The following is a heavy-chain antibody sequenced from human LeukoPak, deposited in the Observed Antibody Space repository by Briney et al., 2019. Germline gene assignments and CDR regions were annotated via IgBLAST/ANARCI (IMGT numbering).Heavy chain of an antibody. CDR1: GYTFGDHA. V-gene: IGHV3-49*04. J-gene: IGHJ4*02. D-gene: IGHD3-16*01. CDR3: TRDGGTLDY. CDR2: IRSKAFGGAT. Sequence: GRSLRLSCTGSGYTFGDHAMSWVRQSPGKGLEWVSLIRSKAFGGATEYAASVKGRFTISRDDSKSIAYLQMNSLKTEDTAMYYCTRDGGTLDYWGQGTLVTVSS.